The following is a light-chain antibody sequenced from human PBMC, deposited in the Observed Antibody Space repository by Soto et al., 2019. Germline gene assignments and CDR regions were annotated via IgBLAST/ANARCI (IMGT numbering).Light chain of an antibody. Sequence: DIVLTQSPGTLSLSPGERATLSCRASQSVSSNYLAWYQQKPGQAPRLLIDGASTRATGVPDRLSGSGSGTDFTLTISRLEPEDFAVYHCQQYGSLSWTFGQGTKVDIK. V-gene: IGKV3-20*01. CDR1: QSVSSNY. CDR2: GAS. J-gene: IGKJ1*01. CDR3: QQYGSLSWT.